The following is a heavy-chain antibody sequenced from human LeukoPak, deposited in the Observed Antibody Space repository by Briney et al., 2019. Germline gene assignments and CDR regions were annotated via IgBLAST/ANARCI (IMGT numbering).Heavy chain of an antibody. CDR2: ISAYNGNT. D-gene: IGHD6-13*01. CDR3: ARVPIAAAATTYYYHYYYKDV. CDR1: GYTFTSYG. Sequence: ASVKVSCKASGYTFTSYGISWVGQAPGQGLEWMGWISAYNGNTNYAQKLQGRVTMTTDTSTSTACMELRSLRSDDTAVYYCARVPIAAAATTYYYHYYYKDVWGKGTTVTVSS. J-gene: IGHJ6*03. V-gene: IGHV1-18*01.